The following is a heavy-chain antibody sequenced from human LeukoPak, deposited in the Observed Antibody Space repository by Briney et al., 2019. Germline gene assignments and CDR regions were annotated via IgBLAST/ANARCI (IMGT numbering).Heavy chain of an antibody. CDR2: INAYNGNT. CDR3: ARRMRAAGRGGIDP. D-gene: IGHD6-13*01. Sequence: ASVKVSCKASGYTFTSYGISWVRQAPGQGLEWMGWINAYNGNTNYAQKFQGRVTMTRDTSTSTVYMELSRLRSEDTAVYYCARRMRAAGRGGIDPWGQGTLVTVSS. V-gene: IGHV1-18*01. J-gene: IGHJ5*02. CDR1: GYTFTSYG.